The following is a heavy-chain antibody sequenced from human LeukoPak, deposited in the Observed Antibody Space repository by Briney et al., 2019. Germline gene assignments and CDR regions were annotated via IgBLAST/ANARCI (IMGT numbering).Heavy chain of an antibody. J-gene: IGHJ4*02. CDR1: GESFSGYY. D-gene: IGHD3-22*01. CDR2: INHSGST. V-gene: IGHV4-34*01. Sequence: SETLSLTCAVYGESFSGYYWSWIRQPPGKGLEWIGEINHSGSTNYNPSLKSRVTISVDTSKNQFSLKLSSVTAADTAVYYCAREEYYYDSSGPSHYWGQGTLVTVSS. CDR3: AREEYYYDSSGPSHY.